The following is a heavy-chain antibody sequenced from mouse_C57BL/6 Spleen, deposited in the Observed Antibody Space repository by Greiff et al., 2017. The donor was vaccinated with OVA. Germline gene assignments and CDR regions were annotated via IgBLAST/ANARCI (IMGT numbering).Heavy chain of an antibody. Sequence: VQLQESGAELVKPGASVKLSCKASGYTFTSYWMHWVKQRPGQGLEWIGMIHPNSGSTNYNEKFKSKATLTVDKSSSTAYMQLSSLTSEDSAVYYCAVTTVVAFYYFDYWGQGTTLTVSS. CDR1: GYTFTSYW. CDR3: AVTTVVAFYYFDY. D-gene: IGHD1-1*01. CDR2: IHPNSGST. J-gene: IGHJ2*01. V-gene: IGHV1-64*01.